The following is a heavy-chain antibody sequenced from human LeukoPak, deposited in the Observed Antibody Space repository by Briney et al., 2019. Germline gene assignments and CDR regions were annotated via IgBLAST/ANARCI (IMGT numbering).Heavy chain of an antibody. Sequence: ASVKVSCKASGYTFTAYYIHWVQQAPGQGLEWMGRINPNSGATNYAPKFQGRVTMTRDTSINTAYMELRRLRSDDTDFYYCARESSSADAYDFWGHGTMVTVSS. CDR1: GYTFTAYY. J-gene: IGHJ3*01. CDR3: ARESSSADAYDF. D-gene: IGHD6-6*01. CDR2: INPNSGAT. V-gene: IGHV1-2*05.